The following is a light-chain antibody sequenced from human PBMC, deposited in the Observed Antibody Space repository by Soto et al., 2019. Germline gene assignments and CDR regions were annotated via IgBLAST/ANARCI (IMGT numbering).Light chain of an antibody. J-gene: IGKJ1*01. V-gene: IGKV1-5*03. CDR1: QNIYSW. CDR2: KAS. CDR3: QQYNTCSPWT. Sequence: DTPMTQSPSTLSASVGDRVTITCRASQNIYSWLAWYQQKPGKAPKLLIYKASILQGGVPSRCSGSRSRTEFTLTISSLQPEDFATYYCQQYNTCSPWTFSKGTKVEIK.